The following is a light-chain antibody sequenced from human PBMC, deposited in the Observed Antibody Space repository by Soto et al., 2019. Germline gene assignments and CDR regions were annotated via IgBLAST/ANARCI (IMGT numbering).Light chain of an antibody. J-gene: IGKJ2*01. V-gene: IGKV3-15*01. Sequence: EIVMTQSPATMSVSPGERATLSCRASQSVSSNLAWYQQKPGQAPRLRIYGASTMATGIPVRFSGSGSGTEFTLTISSLQSEDCAVYYCQQYNNWPMYAFGQGTKLEIK. CDR1: QSVSSN. CDR3: QQYNNWPMYA. CDR2: GAS.